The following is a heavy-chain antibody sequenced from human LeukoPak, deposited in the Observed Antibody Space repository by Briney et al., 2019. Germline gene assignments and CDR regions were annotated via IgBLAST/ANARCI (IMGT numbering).Heavy chain of an antibody. CDR2: INHSGST. D-gene: IGHD3-10*01. J-gene: IGHJ4*02. Sequence: PSETLSLTCAVYGGSFSGYYWSWIRQPPGKGLEWIGEINHSGSTSYNPSLKSRVTISVDTSKNQFSLKLSSVTAADTAVYYCARGVKGFGELFPHDYWGQGTLVTVSS. CDR3: ARGVKGFGELFPHDY. CDR1: GGSFSGYY. V-gene: IGHV4-34*01.